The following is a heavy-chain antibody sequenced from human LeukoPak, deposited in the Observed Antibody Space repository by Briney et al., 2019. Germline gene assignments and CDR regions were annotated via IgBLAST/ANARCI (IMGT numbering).Heavy chain of an antibody. Sequence: SVKVSCKASGGTFSSYAISWVRQAPGQGLEWMGRIIPILGIANYAQKFQGRVTITADKSTSTAYMELSSLRSEDTAVYYCARDPRLIAAAGSLDYWGQGTLVTVSS. D-gene: IGHD6-13*01. CDR2: IIPILGIA. CDR1: GGTFSSYA. CDR3: ARDPRLIAAAGSLDY. V-gene: IGHV1-69*04. J-gene: IGHJ4*02.